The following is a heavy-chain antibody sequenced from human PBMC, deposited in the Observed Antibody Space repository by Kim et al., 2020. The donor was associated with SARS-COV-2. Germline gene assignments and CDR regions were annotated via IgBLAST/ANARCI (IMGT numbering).Heavy chain of an antibody. V-gene: IGHV1-69*02. Sequence: FQGRVTITADKSTSTAYMELSSLRSEDTAVYYCARTAWLQPHYYYYGMDVWGQGTTVTVSS. D-gene: IGHD5-12*01. J-gene: IGHJ6*02. CDR3: ARTAWLQPHYYYYGMDV.